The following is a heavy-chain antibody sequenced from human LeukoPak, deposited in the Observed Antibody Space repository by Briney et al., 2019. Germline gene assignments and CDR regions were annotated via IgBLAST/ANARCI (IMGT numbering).Heavy chain of an antibody. CDR2: IFYSGNT. V-gene: IGHV4-59*01. Sequence: SETLSLTCTVSDGSISSYYWSWIRQPPGKGLVWIGYIFYSGNTHNNPSLKSRVTMSVDTSKNQFSLRLSSVTPADTAVYYCARNRGEGIVGTFDYWGQGTLVTVSS. CDR3: ARNRGEGIVGTFDY. J-gene: IGHJ4*02. CDR1: DGSISSYY. D-gene: IGHD1-26*01.